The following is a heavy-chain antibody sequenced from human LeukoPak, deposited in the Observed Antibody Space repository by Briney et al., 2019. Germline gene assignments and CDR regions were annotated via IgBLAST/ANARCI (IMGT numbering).Heavy chain of an antibody. D-gene: IGHD2-15*01. CDR3: ARGLGCSGGSCYPYYFDY. V-gene: IGHV4-34*01. J-gene: IGHJ4*02. CDR2: INHSGST. CDR1: GFTFEDYA. Sequence: GSLRLSCEASGFTFEDYAMTWVRQAPGKGLEWIGEINHSGSTNYNPSLKSRVTISVDTSKNQFSLKLSSVTAADTAVYYCARGLGCSGGSCYPYYFDYWGQGTLVTVSS.